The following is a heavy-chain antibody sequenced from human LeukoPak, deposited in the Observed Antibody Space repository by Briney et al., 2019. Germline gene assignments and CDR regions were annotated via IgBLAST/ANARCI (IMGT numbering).Heavy chain of an antibody. D-gene: IGHD6-6*01. CDR2: IYSSGST. CDR1: GDSISSGRYY. V-gene: IGHV4-61*02. J-gene: IGHJ5*02. CDR3: ARPGRYSSSRVPNRQGWFDP. Sequence: SETLSLTCTVSGDSISSGRYYWSWLRQPGGKGLEWIGRIYSSGSTNYNSSLKSRVTMSVDTSKNQFSLKLSSVTAADTAVYYCARPGRYSSSRVPNRQGWFDPWGQGTLVTVSS.